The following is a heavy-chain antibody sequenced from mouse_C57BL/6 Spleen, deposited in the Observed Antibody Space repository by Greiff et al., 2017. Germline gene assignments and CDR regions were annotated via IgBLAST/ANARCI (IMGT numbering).Heavy chain of an antibody. CDR3: ASAGYGSSYWYFDV. J-gene: IGHJ1*03. V-gene: IGHV1-18*01. CDR1: GYTFTDYN. CDR2: INPNNGGT. Sequence: VQLQQSGPELVKPGASVKIPCKASGYTFTDYNMDWVKQSHGKSLEWIGDINPNNGGTIYNQKFKGKATLTVAKSSSTAYMELRSLTSEDTAVYYCASAGYGSSYWYFDVWGTGTTVTVSS. D-gene: IGHD1-1*01.